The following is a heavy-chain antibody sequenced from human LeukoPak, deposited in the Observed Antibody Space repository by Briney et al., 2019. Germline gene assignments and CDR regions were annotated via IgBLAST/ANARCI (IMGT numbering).Heavy chain of an antibody. CDR3: AKDFIGPITMVRGVILSY. J-gene: IGHJ4*02. CDR2: IWYDGSNK. Sequence: GGSLRLSCAASGFTFSSYGMHWVRQAPGKGLEWVAVIWYDGSNKYYADSVKGRFTISRDNSKNTLYLQMNSLRAEDTAVYYCAKDFIGPITMVRGVILSYWGQGTLVTVSS. D-gene: IGHD3-10*01. CDR1: GFTFSSYG. V-gene: IGHV3-30*02.